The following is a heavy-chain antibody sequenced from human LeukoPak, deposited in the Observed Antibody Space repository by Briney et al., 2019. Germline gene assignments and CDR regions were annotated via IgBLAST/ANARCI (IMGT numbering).Heavy chain of an antibody. Sequence: ASVKVSCKASGGTSSRYAMNWVRQAPGQGLEWMGGIIPFFGSANYAQKFRGRLTTTTDESTFTSYMELSSLRYEDTAVYYCARGRDQTNTGYCDHWGQGTLVTVSS. V-gene: IGHV1-69*05. CDR2: IIPFFGSA. J-gene: IGHJ4*02. CDR3: ARGRDQTNTGYCDH. CDR1: GGTSSRYA. D-gene: IGHD2-15*01.